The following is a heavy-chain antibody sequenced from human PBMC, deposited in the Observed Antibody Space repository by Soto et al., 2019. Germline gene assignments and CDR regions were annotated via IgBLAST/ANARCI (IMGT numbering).Heavy chain of an antibody. V-gene: IGHV1-69*06. Sequence: APVKVSRKACGGTFSSYAMSCVRQAPEKGLDWKGGIIPIFGTANYAQKFQGRVTITADKSTSTAYMELSSLRSEDTAVYYCARERGYDFWSGPQNPYYYYGMDVWGQGTTVTGSS. CDR2: IIPIFGTA. CDR3: ARERGYDFWSGPQNPYYYYGMDV. CDR1: GGTFSSYA. D-gene: IGHD3-3*01. J-gene: IGHJ6*02.